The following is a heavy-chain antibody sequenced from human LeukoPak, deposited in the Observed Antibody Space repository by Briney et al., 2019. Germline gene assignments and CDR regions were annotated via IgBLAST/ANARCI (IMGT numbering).Heavy chain of an antibody. V-gene: IGHV3-9*01. CDR3: AKDRSSSWYGLDY. CDR2: ISWNSGSI. J-gene: IGHJ4*02. CDR1: GFSFDDYA. D-gene: IGHD6-13*01. Sequence: GGSLRLSCAASGFSFDDYAMHWVRQVPGKGLEWVAGISWNSGSIGYADSVKGRFTISRDNAKNSLYVQMNSLRAEDTALYYCAKDRSSSWYGLDYWGQGTLVTVSS.